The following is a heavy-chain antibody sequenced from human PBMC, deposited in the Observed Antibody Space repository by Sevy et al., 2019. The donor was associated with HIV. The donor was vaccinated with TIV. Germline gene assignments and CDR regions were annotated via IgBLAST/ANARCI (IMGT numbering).Heavy chain of an antibody. J-gene: IGHJ4*02. CDR3: ARGLRYYDILTGYEYYFDY. CDR2: ISSSSSCI. Sequence: GGSLRLSCAASGFTFSSYSMNWVRQAPGKGLEWVSSISSSSSCIYYADSVKGRFTISRDNAKNSLYLQMNSLRAEDTAVYYCARGLRYYDILTGYEYYFDYWGQGTLVTVSS. D-gene: IGHD3-9*01. CDR1: GFTFSSYS. V-gene: IGHV3-21*01.